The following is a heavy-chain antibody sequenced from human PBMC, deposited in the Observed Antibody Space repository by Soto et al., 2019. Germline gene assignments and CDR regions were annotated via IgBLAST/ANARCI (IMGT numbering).Heavy chain of an antibody. CDR2: IYDAGTT. Sequence: QVQLQESGPGLVKPSETLSLTCAVSGASISRIGFHWGWIRQPPGRGLEWIGSIYDAGTTFYNSSLKSRVTISADTSKNHFSLLLTSVTAADTAVYYCARRGSGHTFDYWGQGTLVTVSS. V-gene: IGHV4-39*01. CDR1: GASISRIGFH. CDR3: ARRGSGHTFDY. J-gene: IGHJ4*02. D-gene: IGHD3-10*01.